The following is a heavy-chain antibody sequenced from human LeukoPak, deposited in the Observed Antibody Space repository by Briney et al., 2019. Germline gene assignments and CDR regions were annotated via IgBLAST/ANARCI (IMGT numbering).Heavy chain of an antibody. CDR2: IKQDGSEK. CDR3: ARDAPYDSSGYQDY. D-gene: IGHD3-22*01. Sequence: GGSLRLSCAASGFTFSSYWMSWVRQAPGKGLEWGANIKQDGSEKYYVDSVKGRFTISRDNAKNSLYLQMNSLRDEDTAVYYCARDAPYDSSGYQDYWGQGTLVTVSS. J-gene: IGHJ4*02. V-gene: IGHV3-7*01. CDR1: GFTFSSYW.